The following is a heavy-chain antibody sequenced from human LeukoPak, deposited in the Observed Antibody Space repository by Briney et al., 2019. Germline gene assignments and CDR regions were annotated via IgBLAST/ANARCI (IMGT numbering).Heavy chain of an antibody. CDR3: ARGLAPVGFDY. V-gene: IGHV3-66*02. D-gene: IGHD1-26*01. CDR1: GFTVSSNY. Sequence: GGSLRLSCAAAGFTVSSNYMSWVRQAQGKGLEWVSVIYSGGSTYYADSVKGRFTISRDNSKNTLYFLMNSLRAEDTAVYYCARGLAPVGFDYWGQGTLVTVPS. J-gene: IGHJ4*02. CDR2: IYSGGST.